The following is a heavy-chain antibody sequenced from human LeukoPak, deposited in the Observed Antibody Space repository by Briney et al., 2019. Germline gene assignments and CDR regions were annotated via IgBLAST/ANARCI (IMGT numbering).Heavy chain of an antibody. Sequence: TGGSLRLSCAASGFTFSSYTMKWVRQAPGKGLEWVSSISGSSSYIYYADSVQGRFTISRDNAKNSLYLQMNSLRAEDTAVYYCASDLDDSSGYGYFDYWGQGTLVTVSS. CDR1: GFTFSSYT. D-gene: IGHD3-22*01. J-gene: IGHJ4*02. CDR2: ISGSSSYI. V-gene: IGHV3-21*01. CDR3: ASDLDDSSGYGYFDY.